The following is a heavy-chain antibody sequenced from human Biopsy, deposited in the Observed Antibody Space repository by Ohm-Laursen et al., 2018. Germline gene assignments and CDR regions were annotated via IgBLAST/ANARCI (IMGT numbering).Heavy chain of an antibody. Sequence: PSETLSLTCTVSGDSIRNCYWSWIRQAAGKGLEWIGRIYPGGGTIYNPSLKSRVTMSVDTSKNHFSLNLNSVTAADTAVYYCAGIVLGPTNDAFDIWGQGTMVTVSS. D-gene: IGHD1-26*01. J-gene: IGHJ3*02. CDR1: GDSIRNCY. CDR2: IYPGGGT. CDR3: AGIVLGPTNDAFDI. V-gene: IGHV4-4*07.